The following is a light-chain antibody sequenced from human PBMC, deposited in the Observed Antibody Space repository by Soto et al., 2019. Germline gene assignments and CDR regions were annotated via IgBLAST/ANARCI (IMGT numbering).Light chain of an antibody. CDR1: QSVLYSSNNKNY. CDR2: WAS. CDR3: QQYYSTHWT. V-gene: IGKV4-1*01. J-gene: IGKJ1*01. Sequence: DIVMTQSPDSLAVSLGERATINCKSSQSVLYSSNNKNYLAWYQQKPGQPPKLLIYWASTREYGVPDRFSGSGSGTDFTLTISSLQAEDVAVYYCQQYYSTHWTFGQGTKVEIK.